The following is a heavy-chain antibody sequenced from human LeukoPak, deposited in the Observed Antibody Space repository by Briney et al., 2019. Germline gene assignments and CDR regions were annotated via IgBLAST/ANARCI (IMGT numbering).Heavy chain of an antibody. CDR1: GGFISSDNYY. J-gene: IGHJ4*02. CDR2: VYYSGTT. CDR3: ARGTLYSGWSYYFDY. Sequence: TSETLSLTCTVSGGFISSDNYYWTWIRQPAGEGLEWIGSVYYSGTTSYNPSLKSRVTISVDMSKNHFSLRLSSVTAADTAMYYCARGTLYSGWSYYFDYWGQGSQVTVSS. V-gene: IGHV4-39*07. D-gene: IGHD6-19*01.